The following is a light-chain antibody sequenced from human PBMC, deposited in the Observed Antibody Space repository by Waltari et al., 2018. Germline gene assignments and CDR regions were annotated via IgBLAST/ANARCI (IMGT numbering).Light chain of an antibody. CDR3: QAWGTGTKRE. J-gene: IGLJ2*01. CDR2: VNSDGSH. V-gene: IGLV4-69*01. Sequence: QVVLTQSPSASASLGASVKLTCTLSSGHSNYAIAWHQQQPEKGPRYLMKVNSDGSHSRGDGILDRFSGSSSGAERYLTISRLQSEDEADYYCQAWGTGTKREFGGGTKLTVL. CDR1: SGHSNYA.